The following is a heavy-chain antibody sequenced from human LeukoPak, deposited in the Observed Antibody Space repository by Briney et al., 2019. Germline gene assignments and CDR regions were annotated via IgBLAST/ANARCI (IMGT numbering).Heavy chain of an antibody. Sequence: ASVKVSCKASGYTFTSYDINWVRQATGQGLGWMGWMNPNSGNTGYAQKFQGRVTMTRNTSISTAYMKLSSLRSEDTAVYYCARASTLEPRIVGASGAFDIWGQGTMVTVSS. CDR1: GYTFTSYD. CDR3: ARASTLEPRIVGASGAFDI. CDR2: MNPNSGNT. J-gene: IGHJ3*02. D-gene: IGHD1-26*01. V-gene: IGHV1-8*01.